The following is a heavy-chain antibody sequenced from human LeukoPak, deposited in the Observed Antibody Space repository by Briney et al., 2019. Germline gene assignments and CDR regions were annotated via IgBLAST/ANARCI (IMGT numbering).Heavy chain of an antibody. Sequence: ASVKVSCKASGYTFTAYYLHWVRQAPGQGLEWMGWIHPNSGGTNYAQNFQGRVSMTTDTSISTVYMELSRLRPDDTAVYYCARDYYGSGTYYKDYWGQGTLVTVS. CDR1: GYTFTAYY. J-gene: IGHJ4*02. D-gene: IGHD3-10*01. V-gene: IGHV1-2*02. CDR2: IHPNSGGT. CDR3: ARDYYGSGTYYKDY.